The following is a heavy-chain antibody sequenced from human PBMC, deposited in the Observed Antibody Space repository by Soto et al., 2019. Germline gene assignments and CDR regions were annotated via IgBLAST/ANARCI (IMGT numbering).Heavy chain of an antibody. V-gene: IGHV3-23*01. CDR2: ISGSGGST. Sequence: PGGSLRLSCAASGFTFSSYAMSWVRQAPGKGLEWVSAISGSGGSTYYADSVKGRFTISRDNSKNTLYLQMNSLRAEDTAVYYCAKGLPYYDILTDKPGFTWGQGTLVTVSS. J-gene: IGHJ4*01. CDR1: GFTFSSYA. D-gene: IGHD3-9*01. CDR3: AKGLPYYDILTDKPGFT.